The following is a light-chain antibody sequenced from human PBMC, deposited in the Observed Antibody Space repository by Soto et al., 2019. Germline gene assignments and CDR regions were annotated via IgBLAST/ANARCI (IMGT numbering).Light chain of an antibody. CDR1: QGISSY. V-gene: IGKV1-8*01. Sequence: AIRMTQSPSSLSAFTGDRVTITCRASQGISSYLAWYQQKPGKAPKLLIYAASTLQSGVPSRFSGSGSGTDFTLTISCLQSEDFATYYCQQYYSYPRTFGQGTKVDIK. CDR3: QQYYSYPRT. CDR2: AAS. J-gene: IGKJ1*01.